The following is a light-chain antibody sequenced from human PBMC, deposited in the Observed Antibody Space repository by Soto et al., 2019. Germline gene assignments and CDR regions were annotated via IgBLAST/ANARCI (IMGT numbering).Light chain of an antibody. V-gene: IGKV1-9*01. J-gene: IGKJ4*01. CDR1: QDIAIY. CDR3: QQLRMYPST. Sequence: DIQLTQSPSSLSSSVGDRVTSSSRASQDIAIYLAWYQQKPGEAPKLLIYAASTLYGGVPSRFSGSGSGTDFALTITSLQAEDFATYYCQQLRMYPSTFGGGTKV. CDR2: AAS.